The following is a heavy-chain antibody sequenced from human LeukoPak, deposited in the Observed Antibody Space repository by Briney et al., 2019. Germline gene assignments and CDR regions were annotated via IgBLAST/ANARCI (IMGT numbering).Heavy chain of an antibody. Sequence: ASVKVSCKASGYTFTSYGISWVRQAPGQGLEWMGWINAGNGNTKYSQKFQGRVTITRDTSASTAYMELSSLRSEDTAVYYCARGGIVVVALDYWGQGTLVTVSS. D-gene: IGHD3-22*01. CDR1: GYTFTSYG. J-gene: IGHJ4*02. CDR2: INAGNGNT. V-gene: IGHV1-3*01. CDR3: ARGGIVVVALDY.